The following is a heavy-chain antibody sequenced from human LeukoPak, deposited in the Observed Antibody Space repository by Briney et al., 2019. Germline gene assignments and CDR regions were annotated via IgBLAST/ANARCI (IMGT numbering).Heavy chain of an antibody. CDR3: ASSTLVYCSSSSCPIVLDY. V-gene: IGHV4-30-4*01. D-gene: IGHD2-2*01. J-gene: IGHJ4*02. Sequence: SETLTLTCTVSVGSISSGDYYGSWIRQPPGKGLERIGDIYNNASTYYNPARKSRVTISVDTSKNQFSLQLSSVTAADTAVYYCASSTLVYCSSSSCPIVLDYWGQGTLVTVSS. CDR2: IYNNAST. CDR1: VGSISSGDYY.